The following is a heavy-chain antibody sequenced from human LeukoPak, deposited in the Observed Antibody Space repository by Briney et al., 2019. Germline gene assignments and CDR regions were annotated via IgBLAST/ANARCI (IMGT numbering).Heavy chain of an antibody. CDR3: ARAGTRGYCSSTSCYERY. CDR1: GFTFSSYS. J-gene: IGHJ4*02. CDR2: ISSSSSYI. V-gene: IGHV3-21*01. Sequence: GGSLRLSCAASGFTFSSYSMNWVRQAPGKGLEWVSSISSSSSYIYYADSVKGRSTISRDNAKNSLYLQMNSLRAEDTAVYYCARAGTRGYCSSTSCYERYWGQGTLVTVSS. D-gene: IGHD2-2*01.